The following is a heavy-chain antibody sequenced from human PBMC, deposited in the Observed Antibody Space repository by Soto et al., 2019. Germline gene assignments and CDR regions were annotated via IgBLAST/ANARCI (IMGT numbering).Heavy chain of an antibody. Sequence: QKLSYAAAECNLDEYGMHWVRQKQGKGLEWVSGISWNSGSIGYADSVKGRFTISRDHAKNSLYLQMNSLRAEDTVVYYCAKGLSTVVTAIDYWGQGTRVTGSP. J-gene: IGHJ4*02. CDR2: ISWNSGSI. V-gene: IGHV3-9*01. D-gene: IGHD2-21*02. CDR3: AKGLSTVVTAIDY. CDR1: ECNLDEYG.